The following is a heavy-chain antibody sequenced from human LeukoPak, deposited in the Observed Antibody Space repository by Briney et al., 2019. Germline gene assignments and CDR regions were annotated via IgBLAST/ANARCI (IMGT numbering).Heavy chain of an antibody. CDR2: ISYDGSNK. D-gene: IGHD3-10*01. CDR3: AKDVRALNIYGSGSSGFY. Sequence: PGRSLRLSCAASGFTFSSYGMHWVRQAPGKGLEWVAVISYDGSNKYYADPVKGRFTISRDNSKNTLYLQMNSLRVEDTAVYYCAKDVRALNIYGSGSSGFYWGQGTLVTVSS. V-gene: IGHV3-30*18. J-gene: IGHJ4*02. CDR1: GFTFSSYG.